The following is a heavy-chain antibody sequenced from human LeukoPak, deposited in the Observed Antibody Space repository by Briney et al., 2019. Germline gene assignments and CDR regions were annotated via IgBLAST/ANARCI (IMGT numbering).Heavy chain of an antibody. CDR3: ATDQESEPSCYYVI. D-gene: IGHD3-10*02. CDR1: GFSFNNFL. J-gene: IGHJ4*02. CDR2: INGSGAT. Sequence: PGGSLRLSCAASGFSFNNFLMRWVRQAPGKGLEWVSSINGSGATVYADSVKGRFIISRDNSQNTVYLQMNTLGAEDTAVYYCATDQESEPSCYYVIGGQGTLVTVSS. V-gene: IGHV3-23*01.